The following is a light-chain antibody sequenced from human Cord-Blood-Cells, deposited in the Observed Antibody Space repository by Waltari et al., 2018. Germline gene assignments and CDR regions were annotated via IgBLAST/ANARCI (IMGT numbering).Light chain of an antibody. CDR2: GAS. CDR1: QSVSSSY. J-gene: IGKJ2*01. Sequence: EIVLRHTPGPLSSSPGERATVSCRASQSVSSSYLAWYQQKPGQAPRLLIYGASSRATGIPDRFSGSGSGTDFTLTISRLEPEDFAVYYCQQYGSSPYTFGQGTKLEIK. V-gene: IGKV3-20*01. CDR3: QQYGSSPYT.